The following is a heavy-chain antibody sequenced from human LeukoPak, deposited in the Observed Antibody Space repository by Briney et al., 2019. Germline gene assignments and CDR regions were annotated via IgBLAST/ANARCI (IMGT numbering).Heavy chain of an antibody. V-gene: IGHV4-4*09. Sequence: SETLSLTCTVSGGSISSYYWSWIRQPPGKGLEWIGYIYTSGSTNHNPSLKSRVTISVDTSKNQFSLKLSSVTAADTAVYYCARRSGVGAINDAFDIWGQGTMVTVSS. J-gene: IGHJ3*02. CDR3: ARRSGVGAINDAFDI. CDR2: IYTSGST. CDR1: GGSISSYY. D-gene: IGHD1-26*01.